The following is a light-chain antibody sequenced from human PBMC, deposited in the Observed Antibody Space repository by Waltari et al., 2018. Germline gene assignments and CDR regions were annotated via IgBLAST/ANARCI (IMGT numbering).Light chain of an antibody. CDR1: GSDVGGYDY. V-gene: IGLV2-14*01. CDR3: SSYTSSGVV. CDR2: DVY. J-gene: IGLJ2*01. Sequence: QSALTQPASVSGSPGQAIIISCPGTGSDVGGYDYVSWYQQYPGKAPRLIIYDVYKRHSGVSNRFSGSKSDNTASLTISGLQAEDESVYYCSSYTSSGVVFGGGTKLTVL.